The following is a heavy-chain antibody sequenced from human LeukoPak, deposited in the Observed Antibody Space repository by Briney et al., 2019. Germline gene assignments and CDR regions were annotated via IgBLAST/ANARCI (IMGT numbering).Heavy chain of an antibody. V-gene: IGHV4-61*02. Sequence: SQTLSLTCTVSGDSISSGDYYWSWIRQPAGKGLEWIGRISSSASTNYNPSLKSRVTIPVYTSKNQFSLKLSSVTAADTAVYFCARGPYSYDSSGAFDIWGQGTMVTVSS. CDR1: GDSISSGDYY. J-gene: IGHJ3*02. D-gene: IGHD3-22*01. CDR2: ISSSAST. CDR3: ARGPYSYDSSGAFDI.